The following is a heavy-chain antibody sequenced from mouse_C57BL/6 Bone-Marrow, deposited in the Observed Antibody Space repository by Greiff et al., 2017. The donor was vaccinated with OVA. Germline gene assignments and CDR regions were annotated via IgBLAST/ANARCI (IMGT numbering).Heavy chain of an antibody. D-gene: IGHD4-1*01. CDR3: ARGGNWDDWYFDV. J-gene: IGHJ1*03. CDR2: IYPSDSET. CDR1: GYTFTRYW. V-gene: IGHV1-61*01. Sequence: VQLQQPGAELVRPGSSVKLSCKASGYTFTRYWMDWVKQRPGQGLEWIGNIYPSDSETHYNQKFKDKATLTVAKSSSTAYMQLSSLTSENSAVYSCARGGNWDDWYFDVWGTGTTVTVSS.